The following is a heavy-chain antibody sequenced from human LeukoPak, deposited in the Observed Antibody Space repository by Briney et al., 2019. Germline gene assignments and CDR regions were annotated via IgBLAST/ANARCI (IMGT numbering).Heavy chain of an antibody. CDR2: IYTSGST. CDR1: GGSISSGSYY. Sequence: SETLSLTCTVSGGSISSGSYYWSWIRQPAGKGLEWIGRIYTSGSTNYNPSLKSRVTISVDTSKNQFSLKLSSVTAADTAVYYCARVRGYYDILTGSHYPYYFDYWGQGTLVTVSS. CDR3: ARVRGYYDILTGSHYPYYFDY. J-gene: IGHJ4*02. V-gene: IGHV4-61*02. D-gene: IGHD3-9*01.